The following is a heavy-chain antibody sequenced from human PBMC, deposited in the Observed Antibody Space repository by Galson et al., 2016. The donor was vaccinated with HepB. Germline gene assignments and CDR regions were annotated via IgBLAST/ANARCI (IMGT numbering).Heavy chain of an antibody. Sequence: SLRLSCAASGFTFDDHAMHWVRQAPGKGLEWVSGISWNSLIIVYADSVKGRFTVSRDNAENSLYLQVNSLRPDDSAFCYCAKDKSPYASTWIDYWGQGALVTVSS. CDR3: AKDKSPYASTWIDY. CDR2: ISWNSLII. V-gene: IGHV3-9*01. J-gene: IGHJ4*02. CDR1: GFTFDDHA. D-gene: IGHD2-2*01.